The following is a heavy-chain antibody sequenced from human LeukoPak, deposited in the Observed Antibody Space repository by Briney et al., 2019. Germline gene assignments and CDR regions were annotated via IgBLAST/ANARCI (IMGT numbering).Heavy chain of an antibody. J-gene: IGHJ5*02. V-gene: IGHV1-18*01. Sequence: ASVKVSCKASGYTFTSYGISWVRQAPGQGLEWMGWISAYNGNTNYAQKLQGRVTMTTDTSTSTAYMELRSLRSDDTAVYYCARDPHVDTAMVTSRWFDPWGQGTLVTVSS. CDR3: ARDPHVDTAMVTSRWFDP. CDR2: ISAYNGNT. D-gene: IGHD5-18*01. CDR1: GYTFTSYG.